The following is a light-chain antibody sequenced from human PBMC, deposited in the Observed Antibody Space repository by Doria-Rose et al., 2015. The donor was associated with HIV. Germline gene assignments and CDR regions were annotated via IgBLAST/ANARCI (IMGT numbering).Light chain of an antibody. J-gene: IGKJ3*01. CDR1: QTISGY. CDR2: AAS. V-gene: IGKV1-39*01. Sequence: DIQMTQSPSSLSASVGDRVTITCRASQTISGYLNWYQQKPGKAPKLLIYAASSVQSGFPSRFSGSGSGTDFTLTISSLQPEDFATYYCQQSHRIPFTFGPGAKVDFK. CDR3: QQSHRIPFT.